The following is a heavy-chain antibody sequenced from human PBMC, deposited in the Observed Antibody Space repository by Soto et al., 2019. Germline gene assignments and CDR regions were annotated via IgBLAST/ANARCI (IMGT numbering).Heavy chain of an antibody. Sequence: QVQLVESGGGVVQPGRSLRLSCAASGFTFSSYGMHWVRQAPGKGLEWVAVIWYDGSKKYYADSVKGRFTISRDNSKNTLYLQMNSLRVEDTAVYYCARVYNGKQKLGVDYWGQGTLVTVSS. CDR3: ARVYNGKQKLGVDY. CDR2: IWYDGSKK. V-gene: IGHV3-33*01. D-gene: IGHD6-13*01. CDR1: GFTFSSYG. J-gene: IGHJ4*02.